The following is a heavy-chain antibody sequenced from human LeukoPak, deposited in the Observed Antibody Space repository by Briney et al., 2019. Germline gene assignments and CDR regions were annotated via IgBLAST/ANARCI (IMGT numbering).Heavy chain of an antibody. Sequence: GESLKISCKGSGYTFTNHWIGWVRQMPGQVLEWMGIISPSDSDASYSPSFQGQVTISVDKSIYTAYLQWSSLKASDTAMYYCARRGCSATSCSPYYFDYWGQGTLVTVSS. J-gene: IGHJ4*02. CDR1: GYTFTNHW. CDR2: ISPSDSDA. CDR3: ARRGCSATSCSPYYFDY. D-gene: IGHD2-2*01. V-gene: IGHV5-51*01.